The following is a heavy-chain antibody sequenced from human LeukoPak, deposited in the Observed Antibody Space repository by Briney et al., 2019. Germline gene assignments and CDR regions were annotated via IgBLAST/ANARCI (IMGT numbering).Heavy chain of an antibody. D-gene: IGHD3-3*01. CDR2: IYHSGST. V-gene: IGHV4-59*01. CDR3: ARQAIFGVAPFGFDY. CDR1: GGSISTYY. J-gene: IGHJ4*02. Sequence: SETLSLTCTVSGGSISTYYWNWIRQPPGKGLEWIGYIYHSGSTNYNPSLQSRVTISVDTSKNQFSLNLNSVTAADTAVYYCARQAIFGVAPFGFDYWGQGTLVTVSS.